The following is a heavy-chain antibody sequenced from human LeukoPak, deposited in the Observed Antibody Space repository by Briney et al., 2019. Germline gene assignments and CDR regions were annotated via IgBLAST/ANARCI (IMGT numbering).Heavy chain of an antibody. V-gene: IGHV4-4*07. D-gene: IGHD2-2*01. CDR3: ARGDCSSVSCSGGLGY. CDR1: GGSISRHY. Sequence: SETLSLTCTVSGGSISRHYWSWIRQPAGKGLEWIGRMYISGSNNYNPSLKSRVTMSLDTSKNQFSLNLSSVTAADTALYYCARGDCSSVSCSGGLGYWGQGTLVTVSS. CDR2: MYISGSN. J-gene: IGHJ4*02.